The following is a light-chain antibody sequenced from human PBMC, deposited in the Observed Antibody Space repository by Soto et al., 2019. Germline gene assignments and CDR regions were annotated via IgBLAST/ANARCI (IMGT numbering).Light chain of an antibody. Sequence: DTVLTQSPGTLSLSPGERATLSCRASQNVSSSYLAWYQQKPGLAPRLLIYDASSRATGIPDRFSGSGSGTDFTLTISRLEPEDFAVYYCQQYGSSPPITFGQGTRLEIK. CDR3: QQYGSSPPIT. CDR1: QNVSSSY. V-gene: IGKV3D-20*01. CDR2: DAS. J-gene: IGKJ5*01.